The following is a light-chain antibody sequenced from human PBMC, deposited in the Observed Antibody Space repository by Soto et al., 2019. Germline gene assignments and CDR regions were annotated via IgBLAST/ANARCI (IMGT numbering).Light chain of an antibody. CDR2: HAS. J-gene: IGKJ1*01. Sequence: DIQMTQSPSTLSASIGERVTITCRASQTINNWLAWYQQKPGKAPNLLIYHASKLETGVPSRFSGSGFGTEFTLTISSLQSDDFATYYCQHYNSYPWTFGQGTKVEIK. CDR1: QTINNW. V-gene: IGKV1-5*01. CDR3: QHYNSYPWT.